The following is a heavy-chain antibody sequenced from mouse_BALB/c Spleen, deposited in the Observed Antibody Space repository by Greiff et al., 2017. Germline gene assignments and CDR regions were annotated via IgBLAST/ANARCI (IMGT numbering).Heavy chain of an antibody. V-gene: IGHV1-31*01. D-gene: IGHD2-3*01. CDR1: GYSFTGYY. J-gene: IGHJ2*01. CDR2: INPYNGAT. CDR3: ARNGFYDGYFDY. Sequence: VQLQQSGPELVKPGASVKISCKASGYSFTGYYMHWVKQSHVKSLEWIGRINPYNGATSYNQNFKDKASLTVDKSSSTAYMELHSLTSEDSAVYYCARNGFYDGYFDYWGQGTTLTVSA.